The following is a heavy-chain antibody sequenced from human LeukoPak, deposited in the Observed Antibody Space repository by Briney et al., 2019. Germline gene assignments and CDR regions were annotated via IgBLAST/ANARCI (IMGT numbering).Heavy chain of an antibody. J-gene: IGHJ4*02. V-gene: IGHV3-48*02. CDR3: AIATYYYDISVYYGDY. D-gene: IGHD3-22*01. Sequence: GGSLRLSCAASGFTFSSYSMNWVRQAPGKGLEWVSYISSSSSTIYYADSVKGRFTISRDNAKNSLYLQMNSLRDEDTAVYYCAIATYYYDISVYYGDYWGQGPLVTVS. CDR1: GFTFSSYS. CDR2: ISSSSSTI.